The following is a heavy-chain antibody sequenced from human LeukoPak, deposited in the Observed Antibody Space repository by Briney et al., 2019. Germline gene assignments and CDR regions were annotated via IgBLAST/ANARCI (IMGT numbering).Heavy chain of an antibody. V-gene: IGHV4-34*01. CDR1: GGSFSGYY. J-gene: IGHJ4*02. CDR3: ARGAFVITIFEVVITQFDY. CDR2: INHSGST. D-gene: IGHD3-3*01. Sequence: SETLSLTCAVYGGSFSGYYWSWIRQPPGKGLEWIGEINHSGSTNYNPSLKSRVTISVDTSKNQFSLKLSSVTAADTAVYYCARGAFVITIFEVVITQFDYWGQGTLVTVSS.